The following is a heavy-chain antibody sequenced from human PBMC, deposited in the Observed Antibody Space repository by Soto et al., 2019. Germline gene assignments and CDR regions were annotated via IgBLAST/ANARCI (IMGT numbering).Heavy chain of an antibody. CDR1: GFTVSSNY. J-gene: IGHJ4*02. CDR3: ARDKEWELLRGGPFDY. V-gene: IGHV3-30-3*01. Sequence: PGGSLRLSCAASGFTVSSNYMSWVRQAPGKGLEWVAVISYDGSNKYYADSVKGRFTISRDNSKNTLYLQMNSLRAEDTAVYYCARDKEWELLRGGPFDYWGQGTLVTVSS. D-gene: IGHD1-26*01. CDR2: ISYDGSNK.